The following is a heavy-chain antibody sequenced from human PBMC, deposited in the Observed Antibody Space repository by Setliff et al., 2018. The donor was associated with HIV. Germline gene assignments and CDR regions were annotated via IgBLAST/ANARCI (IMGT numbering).Heavy chain of an antibody. V-gene: IGHV1-18*01. J-gene: IGHJ4*02. Sequence: GASVMVSCKASGYTFMNYGLSWVRQAPGQGLEWMGWISAYDDNTYYVQKFQGRVTMTTDTSTKTAFLELRKLRSDDTAVYFCARGWIYYDGRSYSRYWGYFDYWGQGTLVTVSS. CDR3: ARGWIYYDGRSYSRYWGYFDY. CDR2: ISAYDDNT. D-gene: IGHD3-22*01. CDR1: GYTFMNYG.